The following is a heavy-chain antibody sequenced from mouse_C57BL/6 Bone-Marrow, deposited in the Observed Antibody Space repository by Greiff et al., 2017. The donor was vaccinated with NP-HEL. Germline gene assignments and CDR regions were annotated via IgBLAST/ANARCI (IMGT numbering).Heavy chain of an antibody. V-gene: IGHV1-4*01. D-gene: IGHD1-1*01. CDR1: GYTFTSYT. CDR3: ARWGDYFYAMDY. Sequence: VQLVESGAELARPGASVKMSCKASGYTFTSYTMHWVKQRPGQGLEWIGYINPSSGYTKYNQKFKDKATLTVDKSSSTAYMQLSSLTSEDSAVYYCARWGDYFYAMDYWGQGTSVTVSS. CDR2: INPSSGYT. J-gene: IGHJ4*01.